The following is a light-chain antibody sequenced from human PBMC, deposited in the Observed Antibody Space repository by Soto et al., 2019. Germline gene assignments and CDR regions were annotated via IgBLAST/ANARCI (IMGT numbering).Light chain of an antibody. CDR2: KAS. J-gene: IGKJ1*01. CDR3: QQYNTYST. CDR1: HGISSW. Sequence: DMQLTQSPSTLSASVGDRVTSTCRASHGISSWLAWYQQKPGKAPKLLIYKASTLESRVPSRFSGSGSGTEFTLTISSLQPDDFATYYCQQYNTYSTFGQGTKVEIK. V-gene: IGKV1-5*03.